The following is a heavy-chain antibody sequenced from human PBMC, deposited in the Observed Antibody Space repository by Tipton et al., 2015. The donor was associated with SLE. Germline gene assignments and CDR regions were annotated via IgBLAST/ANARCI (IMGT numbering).Heavy chain of an antibody. Sequence: TLSLTCTVSGGSISSYYWSWIRQPAGKGLEWIGRIYTSGSTKYNPSLKRRVTMSVDTSKNQFSLKLSSVTAADTAVYFCARLDGLRRYFDYWGHGTLVTVSS. CDR2: IYTSGST. CDR1: GGSISSYY. CDR3: ARLDGLRRYFDY. V-gene: IGHV4-4*07. J-gene: IGHJ4*01.